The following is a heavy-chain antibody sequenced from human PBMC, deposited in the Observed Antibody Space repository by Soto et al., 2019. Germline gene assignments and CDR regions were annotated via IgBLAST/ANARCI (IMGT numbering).Heavy chain of an antibody. V-gene: IGHV3-48*03. J-gene: IGHJ4*02. D-gene: IGHD3-22*01. CDR3: AREADSGGYRFDS. CDR1: GFTFSSYE. CDR2: ISISGSVI. Sequence: HPGGSLRLSCAASGFTFSSYEFIWVRQAPGKGLEWLSYISISGSVIYYVDSVKGRFTISRDNAKNSLYLQMNSLRADDTAVYFCAREADSGGYRFDSWGQGTLVTVSS.